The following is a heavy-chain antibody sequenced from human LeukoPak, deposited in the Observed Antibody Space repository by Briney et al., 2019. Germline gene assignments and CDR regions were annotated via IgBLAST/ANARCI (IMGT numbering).Heavy chain of an antibody. CDR3: ARRWNYGRNDYIDV. D-gene: IGHD1-7*01. CDR2: INDRQRT. V-gene: IGHV4-34*01. J-gene: IGHJ6*03. Sequence: SETQSLACAVYGGSFSNNYCRWIRQTPGEGMEWIGEINDRQRTNYNPSLMSRVTVSVNPSKNQFCLRLTSVSAPDTAFSSCARRWNYGRNDYIDVWGKGAAVSVSS. CDR1: GGSFSNNY.